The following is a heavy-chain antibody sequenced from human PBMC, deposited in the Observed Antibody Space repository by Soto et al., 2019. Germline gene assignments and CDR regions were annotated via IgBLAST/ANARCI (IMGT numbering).Heavy chain of an antibody. CDR1: GGSISSSSYY. V-gene: IGHV4-39*01. CDR3: ARPVGSSSSYYYYMDV. D-gene: IGHD6-6*01. Sequence: SETLSLTCTVSGGSISSSSYYWGWIRQPPGKGLEWIGSIYYSGSTYYNPSLKSRVTISVYTSKNQFSLKLSSVTAADTAVYYCARPVGSSSSYYYYMDVWGKGTTVTVSS. CDR2: IYYSGST. J-gene: IGHJ6*03.